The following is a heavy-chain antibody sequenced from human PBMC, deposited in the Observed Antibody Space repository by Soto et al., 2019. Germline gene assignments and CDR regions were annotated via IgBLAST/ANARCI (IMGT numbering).Heavy chain of an antibody. CDR1: GSLPVGSLSTYS. J-gene: IGHJ6*02. Sequence: SETLSLTCGLSGSLPVGSLSTYSWTWIRQPPGKGLEWIGEINHSGSPNYSPSLRGRVTISLGTSKKQFSLNLSSVTAADTAVYFRARARFSQWSQDYYGLDVWGQGTTVTVSS. V-gene: IGHV4-34*01. CDR2: INHSGSP. D-gene: IGHD3-3*01. CDR3: ARARFSQWSQDYYGLDV.